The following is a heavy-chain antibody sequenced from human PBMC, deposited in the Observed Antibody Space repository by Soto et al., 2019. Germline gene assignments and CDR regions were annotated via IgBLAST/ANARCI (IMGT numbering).Heavy chain of an antibody. CDR2: INPDNGNT. J-gene: IGHJ5*02. CDR3: ARGIATGQLDP. V-gene: IGHV1-3*01. CDR1: GYTFTRYT. Sequence: ASVKVSFKACGYTFTRYTMNWVRQAPGQRLEWMGWINPDNGNTKSSQKFQDRVIITRDTSASTAYMDLSSLRSEDTAVYYCARGIATGQLDPWGQGTLVTVSS. D-gene: IGHD2-15*01.